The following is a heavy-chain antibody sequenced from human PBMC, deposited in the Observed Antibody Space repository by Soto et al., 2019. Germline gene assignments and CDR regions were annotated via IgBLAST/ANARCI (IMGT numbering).Heavy chain of an antibody. D-gene: IGHD3-3*02. J-gene: IGHJ4*02. CDR1: GGSINSGGYY. CDR3: ARTAWHFFDS. V-gene: IGHV4-31*03. CDR2: IYYSGST. Sequence: SETLSLTCTVSGGSINSGGYYWSWIRQHPGKGLEWIGYIYYSGSTFYNPSLKSRITISSDTSKNQFSLKLNSVTAADTAVYYCARTAWHFFDSWGQGTLVTVSS.